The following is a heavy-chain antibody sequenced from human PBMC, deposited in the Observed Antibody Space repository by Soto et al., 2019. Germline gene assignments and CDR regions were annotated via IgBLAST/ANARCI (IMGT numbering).Heavy chain of an antibody. V-gene: IGHV1-69*01. CDR3: ARGGGYYYDSSGYFNFDY. Sequence: QVQLVQSGAEVKKPGSSVKVSCKASGGTFSSYAISWVRQAPGQGLEWMGGLIPIFGTANYAQKFQGRVTITGDESKSTAYMERRSLRSEDTAVYYCARGGGYYYDSSGYFNFDYWGQGTLVTVSS. CDR1: GGTFSSYA. CDR2: LIPIFGTA. J-gene: IGHJ4*02. D-gene: IGHD3-22*01.